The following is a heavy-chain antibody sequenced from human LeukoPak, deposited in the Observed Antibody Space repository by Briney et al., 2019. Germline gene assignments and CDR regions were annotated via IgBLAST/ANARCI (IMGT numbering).Heavy chain of an antibody. J-gene: IGHJ5*02. V-gene: IGHV4-34*01. Sequence: SETLSLTCAVYGGSFSGYYWSWVRQPPGKGLEWIGEINHSGSTNYNPSLKSRVTISVDTSKNQFSLKLSSVTAADTAVYYCARGVIQFDPWGQGTLVTVSS. CDR1: GGSFSGYY. CDR3: ARGVIQFDP. CDR2: INHSGST.